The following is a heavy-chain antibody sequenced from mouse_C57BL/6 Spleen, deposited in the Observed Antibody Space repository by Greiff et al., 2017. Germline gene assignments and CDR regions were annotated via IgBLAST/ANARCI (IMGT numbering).Heavy chain of an antibody. CDR2: ISSGSSTI. CDR3: ARSNYYGYYYAMDY. J-gene: IGHJ4*01. D-gene: IGHD1-1*01. Sequence: DVMLVESGGGLVKPGGSLKLSCAASGFTFSDYGMHWVRQAPEKGLEWVAYISSGSSTIYYADTVKGRFTISRDNAKNTLFLQMTSLRSEDTAMYYCARSNYYGYYYAMDYWGQGTSVTVSS. CDR1: GFTFSDYG. V-gene: IGHV5-17*01.